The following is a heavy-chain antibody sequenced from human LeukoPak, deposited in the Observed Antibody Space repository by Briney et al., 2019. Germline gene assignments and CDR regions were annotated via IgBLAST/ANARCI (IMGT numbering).Heavy chain of an antibody. CDR3: AGSSSSIPTYYYYYYMDV. V-gene: IGHV1-69*06. D-gene: IGHD6-6*01. CDR2: IIPIFGTA. J-gene: IGHJ6*03. CDR1: GGTFSSYA. Sequence: ASVKVSCKASGGTFSSYAISWVRQAPGQGLEWMGRIIPIFGTANYAQKFQGGVTITADKSTSTAYMELSSLRSEDTAVYYCAGSSSSIPTYYYYYYMDVWGKGTTVTVS.